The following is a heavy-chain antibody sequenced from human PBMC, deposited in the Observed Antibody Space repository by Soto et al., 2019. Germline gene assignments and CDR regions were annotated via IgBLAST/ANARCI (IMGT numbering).Heavy chain of an antibody. D-gene: IGHD2-2*01. Sequence: QLQLQESCTGLVKPSETLSLTCTVSGGSISSSSYYWGWIRQPPGKGLEWIGSIYYSGSTYYNPSLKSRVTISVDTSKNQFSLKLSSVTAADTAVYYCASQGGYCISTSCYLNWFDPWGQGTLVTVSS. V-gene: IGHV4-39*01. CDR3: ASQGGYCISTSCYLNWFDP. CDR1: GGSISSSSYY. J-gene: IGHJ5*02. CDR2: IYYSGST.